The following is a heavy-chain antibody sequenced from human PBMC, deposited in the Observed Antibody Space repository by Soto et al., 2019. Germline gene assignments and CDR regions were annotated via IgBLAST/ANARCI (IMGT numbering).Heavy chain of an antibody. V-gene: IGHV4-59*01. CDR2: IYYSGST. Sequence: SETVSLTCTVSGGSISDFYWSWIRQPPGKGLEWIGYIYYSGSTNYNPSLKSRVTISVDTSKNQFSLNLRSMSPADTAVYYCARAGGLAARTFDYWGPGTLVTVSS. J-gene: IGHJ4*02. CDR3: ARAGGLAARTFDY. CDR1: GGSISDFY. D-gene: IGHD6-6*01.